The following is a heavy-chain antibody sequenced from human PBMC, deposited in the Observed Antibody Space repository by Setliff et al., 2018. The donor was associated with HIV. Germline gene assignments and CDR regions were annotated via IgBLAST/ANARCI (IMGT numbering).Heavy chain of an antibody. J-gene: IGHJ6*03. D-gene: IGHD7-27*01. CDR3: ARELGHYYYYMDV. Sequence: SETLSLTCAVSGYSISSGYYWGWIRQPPGRGLEWIGNIYHSGNTHYNPSLKSRVTMSVDTSKNQFSLKLSSVTAADTAVFYCARELGHYYYYMDVWGKGTTVTVSS. V-gene: IGHV4-38-2*02. CDR1: GYSISSGYY. CDR2: IYHSGNT.